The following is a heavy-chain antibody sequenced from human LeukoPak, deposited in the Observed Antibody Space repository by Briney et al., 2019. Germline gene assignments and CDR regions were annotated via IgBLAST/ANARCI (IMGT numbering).Heavy chain of an antibody. CDR1: GFTFSTSG. CDR3: ARHGPRQWLDY. CDR2: ISGSGDKT. V-gene: IGHV3-23*01. J-gene: IGHJ4*02. Sequence: GGSLRLSCAASGFTFSTSGMSWVRQAPGKGLEWVSGISGSGDKTYYADSVKGRFTISRDNLKNTLYLQMNSLRGEDTAVYYCARHGPRQWLDYWGQGTLVTVSS. D-gene: IGHD6-19*01.